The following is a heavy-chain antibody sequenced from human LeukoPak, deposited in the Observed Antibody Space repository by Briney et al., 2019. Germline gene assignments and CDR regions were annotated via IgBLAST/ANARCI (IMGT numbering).Heavy chain of an antibody. V-gene: IGHV3-30*18. CDR1: GFTFSRFG. CDR2: ISDDGSNK. CDR3: AKDSTTLTLTFDY. J-gene: IGHJ4*02. Sequence: GGSLRLPCAASGFTFSRFGMHWVRQAPGKGLEGVAVISDDGSNKYYADSVKGRFTISRDNSKNTLYLQMNSLRAEDTAVYYCAKDSTTLTLTFDYWGQGTLVTVSS. D-gene: IGHD4-11*01.